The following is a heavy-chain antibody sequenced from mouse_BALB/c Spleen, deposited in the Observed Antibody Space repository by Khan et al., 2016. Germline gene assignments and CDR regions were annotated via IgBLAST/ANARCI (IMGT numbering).Heavy chain of an antibody. CDR3: ARGWLPPDQ. Sequence: VQLKQSGPGLVKPSQSLSLTCSVTGYPITRGYYWDWIRHFPGNKLEWMGYIKYDGSNNYNPSLKNRISITRDTSKNQFFLKLNSVTTEDTATYYCARGWLPPDQWGQGTTLTVSS. D-gene: IGHD2-2*01. CDR2: IKYDGSN. CDR1: GYPITRGYY. J-gene: IGHJ2*01. V-gene: IGHV3-6*02.